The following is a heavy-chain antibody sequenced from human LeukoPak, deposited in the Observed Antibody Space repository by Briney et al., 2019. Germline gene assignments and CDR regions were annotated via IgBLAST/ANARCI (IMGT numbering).Heavy chain of an antibody. D-gene: IGHD3-10*01. CDR3: ARGNYYGSGSYYTSANYYYYYMDV. J-gene: IGHJ6*03. V-gene: IGHV1-2*02. CDR2: INPNSGGT. Sequence: ASVKVSCKASGYTFTGYYMHWVRQAPGQGLEWMGWINPNSGGTNYAQKFQGRVTMTRDTSISTAYMELSRLRSDDTAVYYCARGNYYGSGSYYTSANYYYYYMDVWGKGTTVTVSS. CDR1: GYTFTGYY.